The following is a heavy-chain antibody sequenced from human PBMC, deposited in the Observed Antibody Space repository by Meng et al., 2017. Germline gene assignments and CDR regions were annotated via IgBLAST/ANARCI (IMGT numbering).Heavy chain of an antibody. J-gene: IGHJ1*01. CDR3: ARVGMADPPD. CDR2: ISYDGSNQ. V-gene: IGHV3-30*04. CDR1: GFTFSSYA. Sequence: VVLVDAVGVVVQPGRSLRLSCAASGFTFSSYAMHWVRQAPGKGLEWVAVISYDGSNQYYADSVKGRFTISRDNSKNTLYLQMNSLRAEDTAVYYCARVGMADPPDWGPGNLVHVAS. D-gene: IGHD5-24*01.